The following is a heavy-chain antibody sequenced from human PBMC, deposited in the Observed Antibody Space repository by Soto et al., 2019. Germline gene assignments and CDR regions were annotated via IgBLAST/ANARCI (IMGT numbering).Heavy chain of an antibody. J-gene: IGHJ4*02. CDR3: ARGSHLAITMVRGVREARFDY. D-gene: IGHD3-10*01. CDR1: GGSISSGGYY. CDR2: IYYSGST. Sequence: SETLSLTCTVSGGSISSGGYYWSWIRRHPGKGLEWIGYIYYSGSTYYNPSLKSRVTISVDTSKNQFSLKLSSVTAADTAVYYCARGSHLAITMVRGVREARFDYWGQGTLVTVSS. V-gene: IGHV4-31*03.